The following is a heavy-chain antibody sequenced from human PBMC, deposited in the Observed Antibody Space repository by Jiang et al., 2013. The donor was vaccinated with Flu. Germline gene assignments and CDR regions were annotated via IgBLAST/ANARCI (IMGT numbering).Heavy chain of an antibody. J-gene: IGHJ4*02. Sequence: GSGLVKPSETLSLTCAVYGGSFSGYYWSWIRQPPGKGLEWIGEINHSGSTNYNPSLKSRVTISVDTSKNQFSLKLSSVTAADTAVYYCARGSQYYYDSSGYYYWGQGTLVTVSS. CDR3: ARGSQYYYDSSGYYY. D-gene: IGHD3-22*01. V-gene: IGHV4-34*01. CDR1: GGSFSGYY. CDR2: INHSGST.